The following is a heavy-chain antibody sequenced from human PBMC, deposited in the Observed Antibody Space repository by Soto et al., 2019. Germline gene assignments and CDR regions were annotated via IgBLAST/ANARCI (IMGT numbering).Heavy chain of an antibody. J-gene: IGHJ5*02. Sequence: QVQLVQSGAEVKKPGASVKVSCKASGYTFTGYYMHWVRQAPGQGLEWMAWINPNSGGTNYAQKFQGWVTMTRDTSISTADMELSRLRSDDTAVYYCARGYCSGGSCDSGKDEKEYNWFDPWGQGTLVTVSS. CDR3: ARGYCSGGSCDSGKDEKEYNWFDP. CDR1: GYTFTGYY. D-gene: IGHD2-15*01. CDR2: INPNSGGT. V-gene: IGHV1-2*04.